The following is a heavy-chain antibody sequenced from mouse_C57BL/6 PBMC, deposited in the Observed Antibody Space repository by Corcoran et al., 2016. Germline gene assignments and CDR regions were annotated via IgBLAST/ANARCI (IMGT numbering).Heavy chain of an antibody. CDR3: ARGWDVDYAMDY. J-gene: IGHJ4*01. Sequence: QVQLQQSGAELVKPGASVKISCKASGYAFSSYWMNWLKQRPGKGLEWIGQIYPGDGDTNYNGKFKGKATLTADKSSSTAYMQLSSLNSEDSAVYCCARGWDVDYAMDYWGQGTSVTVSS. V-gene: IGHV1-80*01. CDR2: IYPGDGDT. CDR1: GYAFSSYW. D-gene: IGHD4-1*01.